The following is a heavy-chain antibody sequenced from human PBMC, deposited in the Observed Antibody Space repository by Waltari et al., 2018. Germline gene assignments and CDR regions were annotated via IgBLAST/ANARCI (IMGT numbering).Heavy chain of an antibody. CDR2: ISSSSSYI. J-gene: IGHJ4*02. V-gene: IGHV3-21*01. CDR3: ATDVSGWVDFEH. CDR1: GFTFRSYS. Sequence: EVQLVASGGGLVKPGGSLRLSCAASGFTFRSYSMNWVRQAPGKGGEWVSSISSSSSYIYYADSVKGRFTISRDNAKNSLYLQMNSLRAEDTAVYYCATDVSGWVDFEHWGRGTLVTVSS. D-gene: IGHD6-19*01.